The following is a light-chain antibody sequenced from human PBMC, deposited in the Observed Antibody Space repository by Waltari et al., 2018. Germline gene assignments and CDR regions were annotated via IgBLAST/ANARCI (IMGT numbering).Light chain of an antibody. CDR3: QQYYSHPPT. Sequence: AIRITQSPSSLSASTGDRVTITFRASQGISSYLAWYQQKPGKAPKFLIYAASTLQSGVPSRFSGSGSGTDFTLTISCLQSEDFASYYCQQYYSHPPTFGQGNKVENK. CDR1: QGISSY. CDR2: AAS. V-gene: IGKV1-8*01. J-gene: IGKJ1*01.